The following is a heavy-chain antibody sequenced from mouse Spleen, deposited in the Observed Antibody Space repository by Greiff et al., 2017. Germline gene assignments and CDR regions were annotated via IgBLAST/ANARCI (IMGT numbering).Heavy chain of an antibody. CDR2: IWRGGST. V-gene: IGHV2-5*01. J-gene: IGHJ4*01. CDR1: GFSFTSYG. CDR3: AKKGGYDGSPYAMDD. Sequence: VQLQQSGPGLVQPSQSLSITCTVSGFSFTSYGVHWVRQSPGKGLEWLGVIWRGGSTDYNAAFLSRLSITKDNSKSQVFFKMNILQADDTAIYYCAKKGGYDGSPYAMDDWGQGTSVTVSS. D-gene: IGHD2-3*01.